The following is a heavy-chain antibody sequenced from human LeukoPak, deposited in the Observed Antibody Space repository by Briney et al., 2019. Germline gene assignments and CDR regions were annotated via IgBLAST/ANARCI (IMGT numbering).Heavy chain of an antibody. CDR2: INPNSGDT. CDR3: ARVTGSIDF. V-gene: IGHV1-8*01. Sequence: ASLKVSCKASGYTFTSYDINWVRQATGQRLEWMGWINPNSGDTGYAQNFQGRLTMTRDTSINTAYMELSTLRSEDTAFYYCARVTGSIDFWGQGTLVTVSS. J-gene: IGHJ4*02. CDR1: GYTFTSYD. D-gene: IGHD1-26*01.